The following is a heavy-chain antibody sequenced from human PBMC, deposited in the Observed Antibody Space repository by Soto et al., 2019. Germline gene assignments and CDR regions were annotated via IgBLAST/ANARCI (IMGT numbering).Heavy chain of an antibody. CDR1: GGTFRSYA. CDR3: ARIVVDSITIFGVGYYGMDV. CDR2: IIPIFGTA. J-gene: IGHJ6*02. D-gene: IGHD3-3*01. Sequence: ASVKVSCKASGGTFRSYAISWVRQAPGQGLEWMGGIIPIFGTANYAQKFQGRVTITADKCTSTAYMELSSLRSEDTAVYYCARIVVDSITIFGVGYYGMDVWGQGTTVTVSS. V-gene: IGHV1-69*06.